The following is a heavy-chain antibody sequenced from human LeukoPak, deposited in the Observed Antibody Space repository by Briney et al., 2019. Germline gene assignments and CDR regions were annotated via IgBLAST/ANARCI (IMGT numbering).Heavy chain of an antibody. CDR2: IYYSGST. Sequence: SETLSLTCTVSGGSISSRSYYWGWIRQPPGKGLEWIGSIYYSGSTYYNPSLKSRVTISVDTSKNQFSLKLSSVTAADTAVYYCARARCFIGSSTSCSPWFDPWGQGTLVTVSS. D-gene: IGHD2-2*01. V-gene: IGHV4-39*01. J-gene: IGHJ5*02. CDR3: ARARCFIGSSTSCSPWFDP. CDR1: GGSISSRSYY.